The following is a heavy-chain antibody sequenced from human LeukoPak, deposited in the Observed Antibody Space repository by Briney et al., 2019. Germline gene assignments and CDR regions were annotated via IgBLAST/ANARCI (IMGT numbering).Heavy chain of an antibody. D-gene: IGHD6-13*01. CDR2: IGSSGDSI. V-gene: IGHV3-11*04. CDR1: GFTFNDCY. Sequence: PGGSLRLSCAASGFTFNDCYMSWIRQAPGKGLEWISYIGSSGDSINYADSVKGRFTISRDNAKNSLSLQMNSLRAEDTAVYYCARGRTSGSSWPFDYWGQGTPVTVSS. J-gene: IGHJ4*02. CDR3: ARGRTSGSSWPFDY.